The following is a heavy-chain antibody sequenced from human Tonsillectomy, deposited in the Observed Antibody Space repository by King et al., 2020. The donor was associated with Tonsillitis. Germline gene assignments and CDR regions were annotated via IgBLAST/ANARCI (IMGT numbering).Heavy chain of an antibody. J-gene: IGHJ4*02. CDR2: IRSKPHNYAT. CDR1: GFNFRGSA. CDR3: TTYCSSASCSELFDY. Sequence: VQLVESGGGLVQPGGSLKLSCAASGFNFRGSAIHWVRQASGKGLEWVGRIRSKPHNYATGFAASVKGRFTISRDDSKNTAYLQMNSLKAEDTAVYYCTTYCSSASCSELFDYWGQGTLVTVSS. D-gene: IGHD2-2*01. V-gene: IGHV3-73*02.